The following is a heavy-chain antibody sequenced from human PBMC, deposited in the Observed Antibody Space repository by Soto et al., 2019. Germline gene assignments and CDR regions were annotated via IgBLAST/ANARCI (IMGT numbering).Heavy chain of an antibody. CDR3: ARSGDNYNVLDY. CDR2: SSNSGTYT. CDR1: GFTVSDYY. D-gene: IGHD3-10*02. V-gene: IGHV3-11*05. Sequence: QVQLVESGGGLVKPGGSLRLSCAASGFTVSDYYMSWIRQAPGKGLEWLSYSSNSGTYTRYADSVKGRFSISRDNAKNSLYLQINSLRGEDTXXXXCARSGDNYNVLDYWGQGTPVTVSS. J-gene: IGHJ4*02.